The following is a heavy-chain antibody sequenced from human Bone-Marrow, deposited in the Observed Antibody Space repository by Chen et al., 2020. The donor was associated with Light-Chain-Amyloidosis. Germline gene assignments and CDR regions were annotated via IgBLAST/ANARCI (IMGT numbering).Heavy chain of an antibody. D-gene: IGHD4-4*01. CDR1: GYTFINYY. Sequence: QVNLVQSGAEAKKPGASMKISCKASGYTFINYYIHWVRQAPGQGLEWMGAINPNDGNTTYVQKFQGRVSMTRDTSSDTVYMDVTRLTSDDTAMYFCTRTDSNYIFDYLGQGTLVTVSA. CDR2: INPNDGNT. J-gene: IGHJ4*02. V-gene: IGHV1-46*01. CDR3: TRTDSNYIFDY.